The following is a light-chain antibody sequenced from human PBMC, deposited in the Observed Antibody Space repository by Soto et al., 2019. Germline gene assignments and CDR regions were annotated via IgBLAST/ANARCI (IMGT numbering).Light chain of an antibody. CDR3: QQYDGSPPWT. J-gene: IGKJ1*01. CDR2: GAS. V-gene: IGKV3-20*01. Sequence: EIVLTQSPGTLSFSPGERATLSCSASQSVSSTSLAWDQQKPGQAPRLLIYGASNRATGIPDRFSGSGSGTDFTLTISTLEPEDFAVYHCQQYDGSPPWTFGLGTKVDIK. CDR1: QSVSSTS.